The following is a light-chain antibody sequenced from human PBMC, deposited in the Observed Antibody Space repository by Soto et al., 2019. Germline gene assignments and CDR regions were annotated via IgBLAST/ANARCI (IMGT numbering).Light chain of an antibody. J-gene: IGKJ3*01. CDR3: QQLNSYPPFT. CDR2: AAS. CDR1: QGISSY. Sequence: IQLTQSPSSLSASVGDRVTITCRASQGISSYLAWYQQKPGKAPKLLIYAASTLQSGVPSRFSGSGSGTDFSLTNSSRQPEDFATYYCQQLNSYPPFTFGPGTKVDIK. V-gene: IGKV1-9*01.